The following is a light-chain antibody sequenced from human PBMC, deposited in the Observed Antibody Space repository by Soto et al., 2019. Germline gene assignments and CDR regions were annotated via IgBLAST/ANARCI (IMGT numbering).Light chain of an antibody. J-gene: IGLJ1*01. V-gene: IGLV1-40*01. Sequence: QSVLTQPPSVSGAPGQRVTISCTGSSSNIGGGYDVHWYQQLPGTAPKLLIYGNSNRPSGVPDRFSGSKSGTSASLAITGVQAEDEADYYCQSYDSSLSGSRVFGTGTKLTVL. CDR3: QSYDSSLSGSRV. CDR1: SSNIGGGYD. CDR2: GNS.